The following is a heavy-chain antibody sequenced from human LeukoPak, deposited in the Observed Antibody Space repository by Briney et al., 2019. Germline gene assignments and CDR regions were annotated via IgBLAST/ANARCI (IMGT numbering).Heavy chain of an antibody. D-gene: IGHD3-22*01. J-gene: IGHJ6*04. CDR1: GYSISSGYY. CDR3: ARDLRDSSGVAAV. Sequence: PSETLSLTCAVSGYSISSGYYWGWIRQPPGKGLEWIGSIYHGGSTYYNPSLKSRVTISVDTSKNHFSPKLSSVTAADTAVYYCARDLRDSSGVAAVWGKGTTVTVSS. V-gene: IGHV4-38-2*02. CDR2: IYHGGST.